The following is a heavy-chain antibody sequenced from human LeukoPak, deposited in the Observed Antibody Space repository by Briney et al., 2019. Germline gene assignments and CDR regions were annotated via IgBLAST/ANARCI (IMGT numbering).Heavy chain of an antibody. V-gene: IGHV1-69*04. CDR2: IIPILGIA. CDR3: ARDMSYYDSSGYGPEYFQH. D-gene: IGHD3-22*01. Sequence: SVKVSCKASGGTFSSYAISWVRQAPGQGLEWMGRIIPILGIANYAQKFQGRVTITADKSTSTAYMELGSLRSEDTAVYYCARDMSYYDSSGYGPEYFQHWGQGTLVTVSS. CDR1: GGTFSSYA. J-gene: IGHJ1*01.